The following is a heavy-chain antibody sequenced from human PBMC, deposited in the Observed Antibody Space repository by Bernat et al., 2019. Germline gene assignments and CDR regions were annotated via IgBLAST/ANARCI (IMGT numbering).Heavy chain of an antibody. D-gene: IGHD2-15*01. V-gene: IGHV4-39*01. CDR2: IYYSGST. CDR1: GGSIRSSSYY. Sequence: QLQLQESGPGLVKPSETLSLTCTVSGGSIRSSSYYWGWIRQPPGKGLEWIGSIYYSGSTYYNPSLKSRVTISVDTSKNQFYRKLTSVTAAETAVYYCATGSQAAEYWGQGTLVTVSS. J-gene: IGHJ4*02. CDR3: ATGSQAAEY.